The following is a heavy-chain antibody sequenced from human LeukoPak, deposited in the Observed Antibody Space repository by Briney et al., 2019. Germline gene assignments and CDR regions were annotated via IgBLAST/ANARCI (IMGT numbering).Heavy chain of an antibody. CDR1: GFTFSSYG. J-gene: IGHJ4*02. V-gene: IGHV3-30*18. Sequence: GRSLRLSCAASGFTFSSYGMHWVRQAPGKGREWGAVISYDGSNKYYADSVKGRFTISRDNSKNTLYLQMNSMRAEDTAVYYCAKDGRGFAYCSSTSCYFDYWGQGTLVTVSS. CDR3: AKDGRGFAYCSSTSCYFDY. D-gene: IGHD2-2*01. CDR2: ISYDGSNK.